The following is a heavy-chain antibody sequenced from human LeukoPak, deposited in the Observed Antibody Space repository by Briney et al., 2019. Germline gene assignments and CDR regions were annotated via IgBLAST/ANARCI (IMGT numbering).Heavy chain of an antibody. CDR1: GFTVSSNY. CDR2: IYSGGST. V-gene: IGHV3-66*01. D-gene: IGHD3-22*01. J-gene: IGHJ4*02. CDR3: ARDSSGYYPY. Sequence: GGSLRLSCAASGFTVSSNYMSWVRQAPGKGLEWASVIYSGGSTYYADSVKGRFTISRDNSKNTLYLQMNSLRAEDTAVYYCARDSSGYYPYWGQGTLVTVSS.